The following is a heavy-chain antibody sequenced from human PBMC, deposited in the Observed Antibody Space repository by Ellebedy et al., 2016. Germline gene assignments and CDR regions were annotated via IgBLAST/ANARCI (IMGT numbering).Heavy chain of an antibody. V-gene: IGHV5-51*01. CDR2: IYPGDSDT. J-gene: IGHJ6*02. Sequence: GESLKISCKASGYSFTNYWIGWVCQMPGKGLEWMGIIYPGDSDTRYSPSFQGHVTMSVDKSINIVYLQWSSLKASDTAIYYCARLVLEQGTAEDGRGMDVWGQGTTVTVSS. CDR1: GYSFTNYW. CDR3: ARLVLEQGTAEDGRGMDV. D-gene: IGHD1/OR15-1a*01.